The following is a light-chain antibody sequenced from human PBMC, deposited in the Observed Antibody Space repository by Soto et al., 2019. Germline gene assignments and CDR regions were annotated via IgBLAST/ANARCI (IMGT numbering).Light chain of an antibody. CDR3: QQTFSTPIT. V-gene: IGKV1-39*01. Sequence: DIQMTQSPSSLFASVGDRATITCRARQTVRTYLNWYQQRPGKAPTLLIYAASSLQSSVPPRFSGAGTETDFTLTINALQPEDFATYYCQQTFSTPITFGRGTRLE. J-gene: IGKJ5*01. CDR2: AAS. CDR1: QTVRTY.